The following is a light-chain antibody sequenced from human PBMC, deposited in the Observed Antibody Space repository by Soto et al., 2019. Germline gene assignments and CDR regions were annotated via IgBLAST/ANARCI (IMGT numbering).Light chain of an antibody. CDR2: DAS. Sequence: ELVVTQSPATLSLSPGESPTLSCRASQSVSSYLAWYQQKPGQAPRLLIYDASNRATGIPARFSGSGSGTDFTLTISSLEPEDFAVYYCQQRSNWPRLTFGGGTKVDIK. J-gene: IGKJ4*01. CDR1: QSVSSY. CDR3: QQRSNWPRLT. V-gene: IGKV3-11*01.